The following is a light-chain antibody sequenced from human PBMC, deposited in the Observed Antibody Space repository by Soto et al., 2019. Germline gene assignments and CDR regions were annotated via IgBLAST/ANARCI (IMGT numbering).Light chain of an antibody. CDR2: KAS. CDR1: QSISSW. CDR3: QQYNKYSWT. Sequence: DVQMTQSPSTLSASLGDRVTITCRVSQSISSWLAWYQQKPGKAPKLLIYKASTLESGVPSRFSGSGSGAEFTLTISSLQPDDFATYYCQQYNKYSWTFGQGTKVETK. J-gene: IGKJ1*01. V-gene: IGKV1-5*03.